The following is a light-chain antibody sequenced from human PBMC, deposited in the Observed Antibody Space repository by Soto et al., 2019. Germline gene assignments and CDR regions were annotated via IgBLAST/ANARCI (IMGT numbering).Light chain of an antibody. J-gene: IGKJ1*01. CDR3: QQYNNWPLT. Sequence: EIVMTQSPATLSVSPGERATLSCRASQSVSSNLAWYQQKPGRAPRLLIYGVFTRATGIPARFSGSGSGTEFTLTISSLQSEDFAVYYCQQYNNWPLTFGQGTKVEIK. CDR1: QSVSSN. V-gene: IGKV3-15*01. CDR2: GVF.